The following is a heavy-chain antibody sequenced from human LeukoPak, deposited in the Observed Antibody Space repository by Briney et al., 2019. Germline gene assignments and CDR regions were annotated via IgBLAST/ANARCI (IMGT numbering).Heavy chain of an antibody. J-gene: IGHJ3*02. Sequence: SGGSLRLSCAASGFTFSNYPMHWVRQAPGKGLEWVAVISYGGSDKYYTDSVKGRVTISRDNSKNTLYLQMNSLRVEDTAVYYCARTRDYYDILTAYDAFDIWGQGTMVTVSS. CDR3: ARTRDYYDILTAYDAFDI. D-gene: IGHD3-9*01. V-gene: IGHV3-30*04. CDR2: ISYGGSDK. CDR1: GFTFSNYP.